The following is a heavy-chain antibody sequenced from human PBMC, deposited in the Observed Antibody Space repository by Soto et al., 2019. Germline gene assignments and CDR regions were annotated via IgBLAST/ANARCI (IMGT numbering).Heavy chain of an antibody. V-gene: IGHV3-33*01. Sequence: GGSRLSCAASGFTFSSYGMHWVRQAPGKGLEWVAVIWYDGSNKYYADSVKGRFTISRDNSKNTLYLQMNSLRAEDTAVYYCARDGIVVVPAAMFDYWGQGTLVTVSS. CDR1: GFTFSSYG. CDR3: ARDGIVVVPAAMFDY. D-gene: IGHD2-2*01. CDR2: IWYDGSNK. J-gene: IGHJ4*02.